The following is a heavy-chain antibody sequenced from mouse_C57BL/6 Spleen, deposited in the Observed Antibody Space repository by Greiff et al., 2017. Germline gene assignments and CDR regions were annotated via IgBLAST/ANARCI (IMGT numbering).Heavy chain of an antibody. CDR2: ISGGGGNT. CDR1: GFTFSSYT. Sequence: DVMLVESGGGLVKPGGSLKLSCAASGFTFSSYTMSWVRQTPEKRLEWVATISGGGGNTYYPDSVKGRFTISRDNAKNTLYLQMSSLRSEDTALYYCARPITTVVDAMDYWGQGTSVTVSS. D-gene: IGHD1-1*01. CDR3: ARPITTVVDAMDY. J-gene: IGHJ4*01. V-gene: IGHV5-9*01.